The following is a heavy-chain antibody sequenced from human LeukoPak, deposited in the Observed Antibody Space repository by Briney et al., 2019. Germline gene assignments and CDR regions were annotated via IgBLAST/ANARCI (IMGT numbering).Heavy chain of an antibody. Sequence: PSQTLSLTCAVSGGSISSGGYSWSWIRQPPGKGLEWIGYIYHSGSTYYNPSLKSRVTISVDRSKNQFSLKLSSVTAADTAVYYCARVVATIGYYFDYWGQGTLVTVSS. J-gene: IGHJ4*02. CDR1: GGSISSGGYS. CDR3: ARVVATIGYYFDY. V-gene: IGHV4-30-2*01. D-gene: IGHD5-12*01. CDR2: IYHSGST.